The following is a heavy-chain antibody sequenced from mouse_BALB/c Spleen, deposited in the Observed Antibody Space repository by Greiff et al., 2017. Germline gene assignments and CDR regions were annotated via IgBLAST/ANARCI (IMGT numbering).Heavy chain of an antibody. V-gene: IGHV5-17*02. CDR2: ISSGSSTI. D-gene: IGHD4-1*01. Sequence: EVKLMESGGGLVQPGGSRKLSCAASGFTFSSFGMHWVRQAPEKGLEWVAYISSGSSTIYYADTVKGRFTISRDNPKNTLFLQMTSLRSEDTAMYYCARELGQGFAYWGQGTLVTVSA. CDR3: ARELGQGFAY. J-gene: IGHJ3*01. CDR1: GFTFSSFG.